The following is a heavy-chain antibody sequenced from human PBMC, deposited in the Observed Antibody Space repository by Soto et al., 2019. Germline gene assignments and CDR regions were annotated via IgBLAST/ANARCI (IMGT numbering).Heavy chain of an antibody. CDR2: IYYSGST. CDR1: GGSISSSSYY. D-gene: IGHD4-17*01. Sequence: SETLSLTCTVSGGSISSSSYYWGWIRQPPGKGLEWIGSIYYSGSTYYNPSLKSRVTISVDTSKNQFSLKLSSVTAADTAVYYCAGPMTTVTTQYFQHWGQGTLVTVSS. V-gene: IGHV4-39*01. CDR3: AGPMTTVTTQYFQH. J-gene: IGHJ1*01.